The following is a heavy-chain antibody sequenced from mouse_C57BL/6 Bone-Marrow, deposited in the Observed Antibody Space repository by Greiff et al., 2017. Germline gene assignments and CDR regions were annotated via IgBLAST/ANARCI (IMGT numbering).Heavy chain of an antibody. Sequence: VQLVESGAELVRPGASVTLSCKASGYTFTDYEMHWVKQTPVHGLEWIGAIDPETGGTAYNQKFKGKAILTADKSSSTAYMELRSLTSEDSAVYYCTREDYYGSSGYYYAMDYWGQGTSVTVSS. V-gene: IGHV1-15*01. CDR1: GYTFTDYE. CDR2: IDPETGGT. J-gene: IGHJ4*01. CDR3: TREDYYGSSGYYYAMDY. D-gene: IGHD1-1*01.